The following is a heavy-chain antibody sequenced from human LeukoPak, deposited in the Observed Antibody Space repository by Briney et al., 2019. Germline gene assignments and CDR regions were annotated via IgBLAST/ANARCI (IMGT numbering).Heavy chain of an antibody. J-gene: IGHJ4*02. CDR2: ISYDRSNK. CDR3: ARDLSAGVVVAAASDY. D-gene: IGHD2-15*01. CDR1: GFTFSSYA. Sequence: GGSLRLSCAASGFTFSSYAMHWVRQAPGKGLEWVAVISYDRSNKYYADSVKGRFTISRDNAKNSLYLQMNSLRAEDTAVYYCARDLSAGVVVAAASDYWGQGTLVTVSS. V-gene: IGHV3-30*04.